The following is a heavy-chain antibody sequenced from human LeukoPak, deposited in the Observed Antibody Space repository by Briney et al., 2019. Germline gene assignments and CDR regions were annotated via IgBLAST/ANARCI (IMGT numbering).Heavy chain of an antibody. J-gene: IGHJ6*02. D-gene: IGHD6-13*01. CDR3: AKGGSSWLTLYYYYGMDV. Sequence: PGGSLRLSCAASGFTFSSYGMHWVRQAPGKGLEWVAVISYDGSNKYYADSVKGRFTISRDNSKNTLYLQMNSLRAEDTAVYYCAKGGSSWLTLYYYYGMDVWGQGTTVTVSS. CDR2: ISYDGSNK. V-gene: IGHV3-30*18. CDR1: GFTFSSYG.